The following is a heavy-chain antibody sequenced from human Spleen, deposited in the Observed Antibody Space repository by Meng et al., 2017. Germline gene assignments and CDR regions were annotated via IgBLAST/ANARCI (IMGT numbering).Heavy chain of an antibody. CDR3: AREVISMIRGVIIRWFDP. CDR2: IYHRGST. V-gene: IGHV4-39*07. CDR1: GGSISNNTYY. J-gene: IGHJ5*02. Sequence: GSLRLSCTVSGGSISNNTYYWGWIRQPPGKGLEWIGSIYHRGSTYYNPSLKSRVTISVDTSKNQFSLKLSSVSAADTAVYYCAREVISMIRGVIIRWFDPWGQGTLVTVSS. D-gene: IGHD3-10*01.